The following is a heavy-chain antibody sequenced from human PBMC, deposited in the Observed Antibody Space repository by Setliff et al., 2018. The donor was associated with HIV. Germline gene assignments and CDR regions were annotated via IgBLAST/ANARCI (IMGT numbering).Heavy chain of an antibody. CDR2: ISYDGSNK. Sequence: PGGSLRLSCAASEFTFSNYAMHWVRQAPGKGLEWVAVISYDGSNKYYADSVKGRFTISRDNSKNTLYLQMNSLRVEDTAVYYCARETMYDSRGYLSHYFDYWGQGTPVTVSS. J-gene: IGHJ4*02. CDR1: EFTFSNYA. V-gene: IGHV3-30-3*01. CDR3: ARETMYDSRGYLSHYFDY. D-gene: IGHD3-22*01.